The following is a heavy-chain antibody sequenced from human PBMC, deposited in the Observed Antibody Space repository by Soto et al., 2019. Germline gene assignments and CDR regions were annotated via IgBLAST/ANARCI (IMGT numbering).Heavy chain of an antibody. V-gene: IGHV1-69*06. J-gene: IGHJ6*02. CDR1: GGTFSSYA. CDR2: IIPIFGTA. D-gene: IGHD2-2*01. CDR3: GRGGYQLANHIATAGPHYLFGKGG. Sequence: QVQLVQSGAEVKKPGSSVKVSCKASGGTFSSYAISWVRQAPGQGLEWMGGIIPIFGTANYAQKFQGRVTISGEKSTRTGYMEVRRLRSGDTGVYLCGRGGYQLANHIATAGPHYLFGKGGWGQG.